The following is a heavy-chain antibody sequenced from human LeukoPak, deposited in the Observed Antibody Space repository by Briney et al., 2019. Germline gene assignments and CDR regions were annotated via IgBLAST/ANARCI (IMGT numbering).Heavy chain of an antibody. J-gene: IGHJ4*02. Sequence: GGSLRLSCAASGFTFSIYAMTWVRQAPGKGLEWVSAIGGRGGKTYYAGSVKGRFTISRDNSKNTLYLQMNSLRAEDTAVYCCAKPLHDYGDSYFDYWGQGTLVTISS. CDR3: AKPLHDYGDSYFDY. CDR2: IGGRGGKT. D-gene: IGHD4-17*01. CDR1: GFTFSIYA. V-gene: IGHV3-23*01.